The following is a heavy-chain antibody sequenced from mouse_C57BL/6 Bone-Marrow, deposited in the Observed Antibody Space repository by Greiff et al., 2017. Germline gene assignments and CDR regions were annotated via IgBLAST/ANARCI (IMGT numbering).Heavy chain of an antibody. CDR2: IDPSDSDT. Sequence: QVQLQQPGAELVRPGSSVKLSCKASGYTFTSYWMNWVKQRPIQGLEWIGNIDPSDSDTHYNQKFKVKATLTVDKSSSTAYMQLSSLPSEDSAVDYCDRVKNYAMDYWGQGTSVTVSS. J-gene: IGHJ4*01. CDR3: DRVKNYAMDY. CDR1: GYTFTSYW. V-gene: IGHV1-52*01.